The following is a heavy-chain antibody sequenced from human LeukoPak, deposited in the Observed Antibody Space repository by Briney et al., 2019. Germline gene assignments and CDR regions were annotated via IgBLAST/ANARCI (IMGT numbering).Heavy chain of an antibody. D-gene: IGHD5-24*01. CDR2: ISCNGCST. Sequence: GGSLRLSCAASGFTSSSYAMSWVRQAPGKGLEWVSAISCNGCSTYYADSVKGRFTISRDNSKNTLYLQLDSLRAEDTAVYYCAKDTRWLQFDFDYWGQGTLVTVSS. V-gene: IGHV3-23*01. CDR1: GFTSSSYA. CDR3: AKDTRWLQFDFDY. J-gene: IGHJ4*02.